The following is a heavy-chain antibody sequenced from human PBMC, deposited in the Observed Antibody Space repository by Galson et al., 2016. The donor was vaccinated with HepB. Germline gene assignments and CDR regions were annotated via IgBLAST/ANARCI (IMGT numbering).Heavy chain of an antibody. CDR2: SYHTGTT. J-gene: IGHJ6*02. Sequence: ETLSLTCRVSGGSVSSPTWWTWVRQSPGKGLEWIGESYHTGTTNYHPSLRRRVTISVDKSKNQFALRLASVIAADTAVYYCARDRMRKLQKDYYYGMDVWGQGTTVTVSS. D-gene: IGHD4-11*01. V-gene: IGHV4-4*02. CDR1: GGSVSSPTW. CDR3: ARDRMRKLQKDYYYGMDV.